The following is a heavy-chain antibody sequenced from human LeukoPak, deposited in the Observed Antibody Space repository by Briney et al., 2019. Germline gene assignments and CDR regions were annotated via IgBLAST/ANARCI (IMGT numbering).Heavy chain of an antibody. CDR3: ARVKEAPAFDY. V-gene: IGHV3-21*01. CDR1: GFTFSSYS. J-gene: IGHJ4*02. Sequence: GGSLRLSCAASGFTFSSYSMNWVRQAPGKGLEWVSSISSDSSHMYYADSVKGRFTISRDNAKNSLYLQMNSLRAEETAVYYCARVKEAPAFDYWGQGALVTVSS. CDR2: ISSDSSHM.